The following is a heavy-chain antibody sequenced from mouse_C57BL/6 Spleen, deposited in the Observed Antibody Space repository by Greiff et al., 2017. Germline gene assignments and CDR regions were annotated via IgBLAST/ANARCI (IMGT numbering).Heavy chain of an antibody. V-gene: IGHV1-50*01. CDR1: GYTFTSYW. J-gene: IGHJ4*01. CDR3: ALAGLRQGYAMDY. Sequence: VQLQQPGAELVKPGASVKLSCKASGYTFTSYWMQWVKQRPGQGLEWIGEIDPSDSYTNYNQKFKGKATLTVDTASSTACMQLSSLTSEDSAVYYCALAGLRQGYAMDYWGQGTSVTVSS. CDR2: IDPSDSYT. D-gene: IGHD2-4*01.